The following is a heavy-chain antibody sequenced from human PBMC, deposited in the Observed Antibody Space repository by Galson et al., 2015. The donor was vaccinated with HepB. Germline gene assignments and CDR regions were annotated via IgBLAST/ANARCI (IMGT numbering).Heavy chain of an antibody. CDR1: GFSLSTSEVG. CDR3: AHRLRFQHFDY. J-gene: IGHJ4*02. V-gene: IGHV2-5*01. Sequence: PALVKPTQTLTLTCTFSGFSLSTSEVGVGWIRQPPGKALEWLALVFGNDDKTHSPSLKSRLTITKDTSHNRVVLTVTNMDPVDTATYYWAHRLRFQHFDYGGQGTLVTVSS. CDR2: VFGNDDK.